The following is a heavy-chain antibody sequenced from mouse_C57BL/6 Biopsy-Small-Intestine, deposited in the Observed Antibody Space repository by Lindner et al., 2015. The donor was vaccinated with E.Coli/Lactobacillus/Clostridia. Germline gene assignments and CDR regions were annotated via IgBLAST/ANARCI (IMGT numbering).Heavy chain of an antibody. CDR3: ATRDDLLEDN. Sequence: SVKVSCKASGGTFSTLTITWVRQAPGQGLEWMGRIIPTLGVPNYAQKFLGKITITADKSTNTAYLEVTSLTSEDTAIYYCATRDDLLEDNWGQGTLVTVSS. D-gene: IGHD2-14*01. J-gene: IGHJ4*01. CDR1: GGTFSTLT. V-gene: IGHV1-74*01. CDR2: IIPTLGVP.